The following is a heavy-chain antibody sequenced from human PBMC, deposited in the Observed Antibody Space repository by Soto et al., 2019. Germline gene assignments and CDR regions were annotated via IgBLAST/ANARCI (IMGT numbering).Heavy chain of an antibody. CDR1: GFSLTTSGVG. CDR3: AHRVLRTVFGLVTTTAIYFDF. V-gene: IGHV2-5*02. D-gene: IGHD3-3*01. CDR2: IYWVDDK. J-gene: IGHJ4*02. Sequence: QITLNESGPTVVRPTETLTLTCRFSGFSLTTSGVGVGWIRQFPGKAPEWLALIYWVDDKRYSASLKSRLTITKYISKSQVVLTVSDLDPTDTVTYYCAHRVLRTVFGLVTTTAIYFDFWCQGTPVAVSS.